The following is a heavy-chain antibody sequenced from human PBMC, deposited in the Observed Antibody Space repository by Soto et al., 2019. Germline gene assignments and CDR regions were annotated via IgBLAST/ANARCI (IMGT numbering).Heavy chain of an antibody. CDR2: ISYDGSNK. CDR1: GFTFSSYG. CDR3: AKDGSDYGMDV. Sequence: GGSLRLSCAASGFTFSSYGMHWVRQAPGKGLEWVAVISYDGSNKYYADSVKGRFTISRGNSKNTLYLQMNSLRAEDTAVYYCAKDGSDYGMDVWGQGTTVTVSS. V-gene: IGHV3-30*18. J-gene: IGHJ6*02.